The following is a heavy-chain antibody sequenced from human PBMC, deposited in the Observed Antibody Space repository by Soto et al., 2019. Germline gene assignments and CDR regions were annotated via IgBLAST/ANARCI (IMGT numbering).Heavy chain of an antibody. D-gene: IGHD3-22*01. CDR2: ISAYNGNT. Sequence: ASVKVSCQASGYTFTSYGISWVRQAPGQGLEWMGWISAYNGNTNYAQKLQGRVTMTTDTSTSTAYMELRSLRSDDTAVYYCARVLHYYDSRDIAFDIWGQGTMVTVSS. CDR1: GYTFTSYG. J-gene: IGHJ3*02. V-gene: IGHV1-18*01. CDR3: ARVLHYYDSRDIAFDI.